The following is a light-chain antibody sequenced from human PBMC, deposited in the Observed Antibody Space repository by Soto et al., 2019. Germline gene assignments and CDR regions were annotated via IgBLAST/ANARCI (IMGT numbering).Light chain of an antibody. CDR2: WAS. CDR3: QQYFSAPFT. CDR1: QSVLYSSINKNY. J-gene: IGKJ3*01. Sequence: DIVMTQSPDSLAVSLGERATINCKSSQSVLYSSINKNYLAWYQQKPGQPPRLLIYWASGRESGVPDRFSGSGSGTDFTLTISSLQAEDVAVYYCQQYFSAPFTFGPGTKVYIK. V-gene: IGKV4-1*01.